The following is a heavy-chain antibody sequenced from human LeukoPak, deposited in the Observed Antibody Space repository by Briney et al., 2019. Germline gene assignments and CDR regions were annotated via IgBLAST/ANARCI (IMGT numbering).Heavy chain of an antibody. Sequence: PSETLSLTCTVSGGSINNGGYYWSWIRQHPGKGLEWIGYIYYSGSSYYDPSLRSRVTISVDTSKNHFSLKLSSVTAADTAVYYCARNRDGYNSFDYWGQGTLVTVSS. V-gene: IGHV4-31*03. CDR1: GGSINNGGYY. J-gene: IGHJ4*02. CDR2: IYYSGSS. CDR3: ARNRDGYNSFDY. D-gene: IGHD5-24*01.